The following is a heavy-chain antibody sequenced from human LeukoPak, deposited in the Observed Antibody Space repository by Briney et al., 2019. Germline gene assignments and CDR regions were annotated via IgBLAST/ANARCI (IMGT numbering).Heavy chain of an antibody. V-gene: IGHV3-21*01. D-gene: IGHD6-13*01. J-gene: IGHJ6*03. CDR1: GFTFSSYS. CDR2: ISSSSSYI. CDR3: ASDPSGIAAAGYYYMDV. Sequence: GGSLRLSCAASGFTFSSYSMNWVRQAPGKGLEWVSSISSSSSYIYYADSVKGRFTISRDNAKNSLYLQMNGLRAEDTAVYYCASDPSGIAAAGYYYMDVWGKGTTVTVSS.